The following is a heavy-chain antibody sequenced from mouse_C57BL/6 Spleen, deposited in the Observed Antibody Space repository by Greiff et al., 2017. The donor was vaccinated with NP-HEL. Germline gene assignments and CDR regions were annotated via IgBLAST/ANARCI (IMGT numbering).Heavy chain of an antibody. D-gene: IGHD1-1*01. V-gene: IGHV1-80*01. Sequence: QVQLQQSGAELVKPGASVKISCKASGYAFSSYWMNWVKQRPGKGLEWIGQIYPGDGDTNYNGKFKGKATLTADKSSSTAYMQLSSLTYEDSAVYFCARSGVVATNYFDYWGQGTTLTVSS. J-gene: IGHJ2*01. CDR2: IYPGDGDT. CDR1: GYAFSSYW. CDR3: ARSGVVATNYFDY.